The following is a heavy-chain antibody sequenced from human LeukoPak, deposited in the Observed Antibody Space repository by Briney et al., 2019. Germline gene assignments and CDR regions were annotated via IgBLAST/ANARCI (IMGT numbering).Heavy chain of an antibody. CDR3: AKGLMDSSSSYFDY. Sequence: GESLKISCKGSGYSFTSYWIGWVRQMPGKGLEWMGIIYPGDSETRYSPSFQGQVTISADKPISTAYLQWSSLKASDTAVYYCAKGLMDSSSSYFDYWGQGTLVTVSS. V-gene: IGHV5-51*04. D-gene: IGHD6-6*01. CDR1: GYSFTSYW. CDR2: IYPGDSET. J-gene: IGHJ4*02.